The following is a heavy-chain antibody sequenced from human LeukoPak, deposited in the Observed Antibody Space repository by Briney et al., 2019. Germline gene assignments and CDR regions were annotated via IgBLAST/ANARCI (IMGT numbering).Heavy chain of an antibody. CDR2: MNPNSGNT. V-gene: IGHV1-8*01. J-gene: IGHJ3*02. CDR3: VRGYYDSSGYYFLSAFDI. CDR1: GYTFTSYD. D-gene: IGHD3-22*01. Sequence: ASVKVSCKASGYTFTSYDINWVRQATGQGLEWMGWMNPNSGNTGYAQKFQGRVTMTRNTSISTAYMELSRLRSEDTAVYYCVRGYYDSSGYYFLSAFDIWGQGTMVTVSS.